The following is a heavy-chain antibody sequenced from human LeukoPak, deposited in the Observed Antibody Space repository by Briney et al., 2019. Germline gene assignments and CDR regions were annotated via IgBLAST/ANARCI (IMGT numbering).Heavy chain of an antibody. CDR3: ARSPAGYSSGYYYYFDY. CDR2: IDWDDDK. CDR1: GGSISSYYW. D-gene: IGHD3-22*01. Sequence: TLSLTCTVSGGSISSYYWSWIRQPPGKALEWLARIDWDDDKYYSTSLKTRLTISKDTSKNQVVLTMTNMDPVDTATYYCARSPAGYSSGYYYYFDYWGQGTLVTVSS. J-gene: IGHJ4*02. V-gene: IGHV2-70*11.